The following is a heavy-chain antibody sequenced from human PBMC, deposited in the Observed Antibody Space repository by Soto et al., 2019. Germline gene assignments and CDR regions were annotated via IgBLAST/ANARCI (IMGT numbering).Heavy chain of an antibody. CDR3: ARPDNTAMVPSGFDY. V-gene: IGHV1-3*01. Sequence: ASVKVSCKASGYTFTSYAMHWVRQAPGQRLEWMGWINAGNGNTKYSQKFQGRVTIIRDTSASTAYMELSSLRSEDTAVYYCARPDNTAMVPSGFDYWGQGTLVTVSS. D-gene: IGHD5-18*01. CDR2: INAGNGNT. J-gene: IGHJ4*02. CDR1: GYTFTSYA.